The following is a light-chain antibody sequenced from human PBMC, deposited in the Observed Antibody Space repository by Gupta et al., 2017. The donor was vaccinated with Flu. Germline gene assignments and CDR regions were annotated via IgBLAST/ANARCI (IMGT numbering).Light chain of an antibody. Sequence: GQTARITCSGDALPNQYAYWLQQKPGQAPTRRRYKDTERPSGIPERFSASGSGTKVTLTISGVQPEDEADYYCQSADSTSTFYVFGPGTKVNVL. V-gene: IGLV3-25*03. J-gene: IGLJ1*01. CDR3: QSADSTSTFYV. CDR2: KDT. CDR1: ALPNQY.